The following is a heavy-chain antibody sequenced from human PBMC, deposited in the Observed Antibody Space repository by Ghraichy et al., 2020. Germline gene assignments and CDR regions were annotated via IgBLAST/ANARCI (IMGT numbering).Heavy chain of an antibody. J-gene: IGHJ4*02. Sequence: SETLSLTCAVYGGSFSGYYWSWIRQPPGKGLEWIGEINHSGSTNYNPSLKSRVTISVDTSKNQFSLKLSSVTAADTAVYYCARYKGLRDYWGQGTLVTVSS. V-gene: IGHV4-34*01. CDR2: INHSGST. CDR3: ARYKGLRDY. D-gene: IGHD1-14*01. CDR1: GGSFSGYY.